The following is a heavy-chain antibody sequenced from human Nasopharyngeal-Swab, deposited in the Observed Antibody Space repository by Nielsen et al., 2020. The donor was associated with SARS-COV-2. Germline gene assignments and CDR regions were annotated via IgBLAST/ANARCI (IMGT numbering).Heavy chain of an antibody. J-gene: IGHJ6*02. D-gene: IGHD3-10*01. Sequence: WVRQASGKGIDWMGGIIPIFGTANYAQKFQGRVTITADESTSTAYMELSSLRSEDTAVYYCARPMVQGVIPHYYYYGMDVWGQETPVTGSS. CDR3: ARPMVQGVIPHYYYYGMDV. V-gene: IGHV1-69*01. CDR2: IIPIFGTA.